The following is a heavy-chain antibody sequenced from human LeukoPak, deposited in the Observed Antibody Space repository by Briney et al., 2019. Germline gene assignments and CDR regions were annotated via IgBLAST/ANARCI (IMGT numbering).Heavy chain of an antibody. CDR3: ARSRPGGYYYYGMDV. Sequence: GGSLRLSCAASGFTFTDYYMSWIRQAPGKGLEWVSYITNSGTTIYYADSVKGRFTISGDNAKSSLYLQMNSLRAEDTAVYYCARSRPGGYYYYGMDVWGQGTTVTVSS. CDR2: ITNSGTTI. CDR1: GFTFTDYY. V-gene: IGHV3-11*04. D-gene: IGHD3-10*01. J-gene: IGHJ6*02.